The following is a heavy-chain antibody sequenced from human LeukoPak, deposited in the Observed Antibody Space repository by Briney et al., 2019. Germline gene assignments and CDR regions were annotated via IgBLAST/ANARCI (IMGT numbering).Heavy chain of an antibody. Sequence: PSETLSLTCTVSGGSISSSSYYWGWIRQPPGKGLEWIGSIYYSGSTYYNPSLKSRVTISVDTSKNQFSLKLSSVTAADTAVYYCARLYAISGMYYFDYWGQGTLVTVSS. CDR2: IYYSGST. CDR3: ARLYAISGMYYFDY. CDR1: GGSISSSSYY. V-gene: IGHV4-39*01. J-gene: IGHJ4*02. D-gene: IGHD3-3*01.